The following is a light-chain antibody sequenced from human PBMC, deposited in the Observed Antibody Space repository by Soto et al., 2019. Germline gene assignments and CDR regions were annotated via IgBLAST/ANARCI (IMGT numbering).Light chain of an antibody. CDR2: DAS. CDR1: QSVTSN. Sequence: IVMTQSPATLSVSPGERATLSCRASQSVTSNFAWYEQKPGQPPSLLIYDASTRATGVPARFSGSGSGTEFTLTISSLQSEDFAVYYCQQYNNWPPTFGQGTKVDIK. J-gene: IGKJ1*01. CDR3: QQYNNWPPT. V-gene: IGKV3-15*01.